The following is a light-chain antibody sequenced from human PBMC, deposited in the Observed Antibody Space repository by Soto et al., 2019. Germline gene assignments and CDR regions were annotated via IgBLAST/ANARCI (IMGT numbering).Light chain of an antibody. J-gene: IGKJ2*01. CDR2: GAS. Sequence: EIVMTQSPDTMSVSPGESTTLSCKTSQNISDNLAWYQQKPGQPPRLLVYGASRRAAGIEARFSGSGSGTHFALTIYRLQSEDSAVYSCQHYYNWPLTFGQGTNLEI. V-gene: IGKV3-15*01. CDR3: QHYYNWPLT. CDR1: QNISDN.